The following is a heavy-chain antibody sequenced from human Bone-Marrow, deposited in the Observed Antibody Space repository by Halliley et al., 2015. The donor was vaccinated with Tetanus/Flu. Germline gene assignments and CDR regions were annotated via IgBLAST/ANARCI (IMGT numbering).Heavy chain of an antibody. Sequence: WINAYNGNTNRAQKFQGRVTVTAETSTSTVYMELGSLRSDDTALYYCARDLGEPITGTTGFDFWGQGALVTVSS. V-gene: IGHV1-18*01. D-gene: IGHD1-20*01. CDR3: ARDLGEPITGTTGFDF. CDR2: INAYNGNT. J-gene: IGHJ4*02.